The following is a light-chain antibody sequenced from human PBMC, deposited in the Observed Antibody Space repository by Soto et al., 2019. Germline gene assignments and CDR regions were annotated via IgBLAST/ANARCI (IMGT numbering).Light chain of an antibody. J-gene: IGLJ1*01. V-gene: IGLV2-8*01. CDR2: EVN. Sequence: QSVLTQPPSACGSPEQSVTISCNGTSSDVGGYNYVSWYQQYPGKVPKLMVYEVNKRPSGVPDRFSGSKSGNTASLTVSGLQAEDEADYYCTSYAGGNNVFGTGTKLTVL. CDR3: TSYAGGNNV. CDR1: SSDVGGYNY.